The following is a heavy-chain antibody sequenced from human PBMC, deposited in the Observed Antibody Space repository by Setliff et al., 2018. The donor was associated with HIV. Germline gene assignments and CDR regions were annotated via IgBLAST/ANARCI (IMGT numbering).Heavy chain of an antibody. CDR3: ARHRPWEVDVFDI. D-gene: IGHD1-26*01. CDR2: ISYNGIT. Sequence: SETLSLTCSVSGGSIRNYYWSWIRQPPRKGLEWVGYISYNGITTYNPSLKSRVTISVDTSKNQFSLKLTSVTAADTAVYYCARHRPWEVDVFDIWGQGTMVTVSS. J-gene: IGHJ3*02. V-gene: IGHV4-59*08. CDR1: GGSIRNYY.